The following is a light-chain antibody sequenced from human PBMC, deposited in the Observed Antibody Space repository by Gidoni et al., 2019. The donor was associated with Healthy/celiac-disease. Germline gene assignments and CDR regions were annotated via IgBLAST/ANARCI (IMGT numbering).Light chain of an antibody. CDR3: QQRSNWPLT. CDR2: DAS. CDR1: QSVSSY. V-gene: IGKV3-11*01. J-gene: IGKJ4*01. Sequence: EIVLTHSPATLSLSPGDRATLSCRASQSVSSYLAWYQQKPGQAPRLLIYDASNRATGIPARCSGSGSGTDFTLTISSLEPEDFAVYYCQQRSNWPLTFGGXTKVEIK.